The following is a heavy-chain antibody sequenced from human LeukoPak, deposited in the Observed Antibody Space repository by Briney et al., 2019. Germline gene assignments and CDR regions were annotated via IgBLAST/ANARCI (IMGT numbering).Heavy chain of an antibody. CDR2: MNPNSGNT. CDR3: ARVVWAAAGTRLFDY. Sequence: ASVKVSCKASGYTFTSYDINWVRQATGQGLEWMGWMNPNSGNTGYAQKFQGRVTMTRSTSISTAYMELSSLRSEDTAVYYCARVVWAAAGTRLFDYWGEGTLVTVSS. J-gene: IGHJ4*02. V-gene: IGHV1-8*01. D-gene: IGHD6-13*01. CDR1: GYTFTSYD.